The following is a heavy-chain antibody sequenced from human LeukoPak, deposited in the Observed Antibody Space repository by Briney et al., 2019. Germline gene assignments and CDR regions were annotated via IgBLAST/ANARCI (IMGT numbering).Heavy chain of an antibody. CDR2: ISYDGSNK. V-gene: IGHV3-30*18. J-gene: IGHJ4*02. D-gene: IGHD1-26*01. CDR3: AKDRIDRGRSVPIDY. CDR1: GFTFSSYG. Sequence: GRSLRLSCAASGFTFSSYGMHWVRQAPGKGLEWVAVISYDGSNKYHADSVKGRFTISRDNSKNTLYLQMNSLRAEDTAVYYCAKDRIDRGRSVPIDYWGQGTLVTVSS.